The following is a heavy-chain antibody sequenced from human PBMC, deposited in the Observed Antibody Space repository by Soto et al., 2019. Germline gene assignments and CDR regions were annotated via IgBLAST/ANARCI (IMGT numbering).Heavy chain of an antibody. Sequence: PGGSLRLSCAASGFTFDDYGMSWVRQAPGKGLEWVSGINWNGGSTGYADSVKGRFTISRDNSKNTLYLQMNSLRAEDTAIYYCARAKPPSYSSGWYGFDYWGQGTLVTVSS. CDR1: GFTFDDYG. D-gene: IGHD6-19*01. CDR2: INWNGGST. CDR3: ARAKPPSYSSGWYGFDY. V-gene: IGHV3-20*04. J-gene: IGHJ4*02.